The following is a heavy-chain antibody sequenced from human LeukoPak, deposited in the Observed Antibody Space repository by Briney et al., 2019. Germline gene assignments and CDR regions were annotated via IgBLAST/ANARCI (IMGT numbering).Heavy chain of an antibody. CDR1: GFTFSDHY. V-gene: IGHV3-72*01. CDR3: VAMLRGVGY. Sequence: PGGSLRLSCAGSGFTFSDHYMDWVRQAPGKGLEWVGRSRNKVNSYTTDYAASVKGRFTISRDDSKNSVYLQISSLKTEDTAVYYCVAMLRGVGYWGQGTLVTVSS. J-gene: IGHJ4*02. CDR2: SRNKVNSYTT. D-gene: IGHD3-10*01.